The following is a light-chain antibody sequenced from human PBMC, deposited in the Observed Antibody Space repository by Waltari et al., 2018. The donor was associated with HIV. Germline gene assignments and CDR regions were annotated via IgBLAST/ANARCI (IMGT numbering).Light chain of an antibody. J-gene: IGLJ3*02. CDR2: EVS. V-gene: IGLV2-14*01. CDR1: SSDVGGYNY. CDR3: SSYTSSSTWV. Sequence: QSALTQPASVSGSPGQSITISCTGTSSDVGGYNYVSWYQQYPDKAPKLMIYEVSNRPSGASNRFSGSKSGNTASLTISGRQAEDEADYYCSSYTSSSTWVFGGGTKLTVL.